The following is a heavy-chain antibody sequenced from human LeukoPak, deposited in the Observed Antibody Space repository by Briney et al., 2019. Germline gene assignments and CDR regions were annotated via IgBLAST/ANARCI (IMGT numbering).Heavy chain of an antibody. CDR1: GGSISRSRDY. CDR3: ARSDGYGLVGI. D-gene: IGHD3-10*01. V-gene: IGHV4-39*06. CDR2: IYYSGST. J-gene: IGHJ3*02. Sequence: SETLSLTCTVSGGSISRSRDYWGWIRQPPGKGLEWIGSIYYSGSTYSKPSLKSRVTIIIDTPKNHFALTLSSVTAADTAVYYCARSDGYGLVGIWGQGTMVTVSS.